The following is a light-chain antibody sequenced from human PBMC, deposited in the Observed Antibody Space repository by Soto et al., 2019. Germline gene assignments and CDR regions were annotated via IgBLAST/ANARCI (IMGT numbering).Light chain of an antibody. J-gene: IGLJ1*01. CDR1: SSDIGGYNY. CDR2: EVT. Sequence: QSALTQPASVSGSPGQSIIISCTGGSSDIGGYNYVSWFQQHPGKAPKLMIYEVTNRPSGVSNRFSGSKSGSTASLTISGLQAEDEADYYCSSYTSSNTLVFGTGTKVTVL. V-gene: IGLV2-14*01. CDR3: SSYTSSNTLV.